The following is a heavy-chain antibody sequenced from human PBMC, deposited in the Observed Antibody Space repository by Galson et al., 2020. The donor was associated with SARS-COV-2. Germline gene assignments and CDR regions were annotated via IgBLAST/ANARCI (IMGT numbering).Heavy chain of an antibody. CDR2: INWNSGPI. D-gene: IGHD3-3*01. CDR1: GFTFADYA. Sequence: GGSLRLSCAASGFTFADYAMHWVRQAPGKGLEWVSGINWNSGPIGYADSVKGRFTISRDNAKNSLYLQMNSLRPEDTAIYYCVRVMMGWFNWFDPWGQGTLVIVSS. V-gene: IGHV3-9*01. J-gene: IGHJ5*02. CDR3: VRVMMGWFNWFDP.